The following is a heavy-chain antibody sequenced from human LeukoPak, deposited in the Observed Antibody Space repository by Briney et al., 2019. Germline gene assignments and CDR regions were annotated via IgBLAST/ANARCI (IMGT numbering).Heavy chain of an antibody. CDR2: IYPSGST. J-gene: IGHJ5*02. CDR1: GGSISSGSYS. V-gene: IGHV4-61*02. CDR3: ARSGDYGGNSALAL. D-gene: IGHD4-23*01. Sequence: PSETLSLTCTVSGGSISSGSYSWSWIRQPAGKGLEWIGRIYPSGSTNYNPSLKSRVTISVDTSKYQFSLKLSSVTAADTAVYYCARSGDYGGNSALALWGQGTLVTVSS.